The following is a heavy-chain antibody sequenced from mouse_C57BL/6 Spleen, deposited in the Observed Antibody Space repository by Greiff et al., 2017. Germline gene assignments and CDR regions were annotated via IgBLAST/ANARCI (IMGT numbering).Heavy chain of an antibody. D-gene: IGHD4-1*01. J-gene: IGHJ2*01. CDR2: ISNGGGST. Sequence: EVKLVESGGGLVQPGGSLKLSCAASGFTFSDYYMYWVRQTPEKRLEWVAYISNGGGSTYYPDTVKGRFTISRDNAKNTLYLQMSRLKSEDTAMYYCARGTGLDYWGQGTTLTVSS. CDR1: GFTFSDYY. CDR3: ARGTGLDY. V-gene: IGHV5-12*01.